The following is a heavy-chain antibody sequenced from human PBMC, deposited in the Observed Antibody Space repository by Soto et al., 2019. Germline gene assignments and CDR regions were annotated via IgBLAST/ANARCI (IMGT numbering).Heavy chain of an antibody. CDR2: ISWNSGSI. CDR3: AKARNSSGWLFDY. D-gene: IGHD6-19*01. V-gene: IGHV3-9*01. Sequence: ESGGGLVQPGRSLRLSCAASGFTFDDYAMHWVRQAPGKGLEWVSGISWNSGSIGYADSVKGRFTISRDNAKNSLYLQMNSLRAEDTALYYCAKARNSSGWLFDYWGQGTLVTVSS. J-gene: IGHJ4*02. CDR1: GFTFDDYA.